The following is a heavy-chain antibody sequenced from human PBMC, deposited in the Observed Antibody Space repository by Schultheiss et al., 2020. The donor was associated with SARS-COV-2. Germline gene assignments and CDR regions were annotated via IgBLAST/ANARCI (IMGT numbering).Heavy chain of an antibody. CDR1: GFTFSSYA. J-gene: IGHJ4*02. V-gene: IGHV3-13*01. D-gene: IGHD3-22*01. Sequence: GESLKISCAASGFTFSSYAMSWVRQATGKGLEWVSAIGTAGDTYYPGSVKGRFTISRDNSKNTLYLQMNSLRAEDTAVYYCASLDSSGYYILRYWGQGTLVTVSS. CDR3: ASLDSSGYYILRY. CDR2: IGTAGDT.